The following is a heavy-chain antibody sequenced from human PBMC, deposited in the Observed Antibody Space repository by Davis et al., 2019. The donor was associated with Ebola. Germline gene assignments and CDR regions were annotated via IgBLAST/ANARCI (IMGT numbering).Heavy chain of an antibody. CDR2: ISSNGGST. J-gene: IGHJ3*02. D-gene: IGHD4-17*01. V-gene: IGHV3-64D*06. CDR3: VKDIDYGYAFDI. CDR1: GFTFSSYA. Sequence: GGSLRLSCAASGFTFSSYAMHWVRPAPGKGLEYVSAISSNGGSTYYADSVKGRFTISRDNSKNTLYLQMSSLRAEDTAVYYCVKDIDYGYAFDIWGQGTMVTVSS.